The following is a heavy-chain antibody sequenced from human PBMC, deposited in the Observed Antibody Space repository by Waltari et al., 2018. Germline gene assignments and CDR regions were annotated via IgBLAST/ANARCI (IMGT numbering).Heavy chain of an antibody. CDR2: IYYSGST. Sequence: QVQLQESGPGLVKPSQTLSLTCTVSGGSISSGDYYWSWIRQPPGKGLAWIGYIYYSGSTSSNPSLKSRVTISVDTSKSQFSLKLSSVTAADTAVYYCARYCSSTSCLNDAFDIWGQGTMVTVSS. CDR1: GGSISSGDYY. J-gene: IGHJ3*02. V-gene: IGHV4-30-4*08. D-gene: IGHD2-2*01. CDR3: ARYCSSTSCLNDAFDI.